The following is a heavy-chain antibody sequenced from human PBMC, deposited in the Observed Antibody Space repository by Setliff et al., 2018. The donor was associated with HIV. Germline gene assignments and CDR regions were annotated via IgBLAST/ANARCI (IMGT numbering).Heavy chain of an antibody. CDR3: AREPSTVTTDYFDY. J-gene: IGHJ4*02. CDR1: GFTFSDHY. Sequence: PGGSLRLSCEASGFTFSDHYMDWVRQAPGKGLEWVSGISGSGDSTYYADSVKGRFAMSRDTSKKTVYLQMNSLRAEDTAVYYCAREPSTVTTDYFDYWGQGTLVTVSS. V-gene: IGHV3-23*01. D-gene: IGHD4-17*01. CDR2: ISGSGDST.